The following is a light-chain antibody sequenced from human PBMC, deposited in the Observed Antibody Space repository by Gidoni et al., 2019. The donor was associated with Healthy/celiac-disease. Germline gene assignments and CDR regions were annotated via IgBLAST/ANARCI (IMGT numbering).Light chain of an antibody. V-gene: IGKV4-1*01. Sequence: DIVMTQSPDSLAVSLGERATINCKSSQSVLYRSNNKNYLGWYQHKPGQPPRVLIYWASTRESGVPDRFSGSASGTDFNLTISSLQAEDVAVYYCQQYYRSPLTFGGGTKVEIK. CDR1: QSVLYRSNNKNY. CDR2: WAS. J-gene: IGKJ4*01. CDR3: QQYYRSPLT.